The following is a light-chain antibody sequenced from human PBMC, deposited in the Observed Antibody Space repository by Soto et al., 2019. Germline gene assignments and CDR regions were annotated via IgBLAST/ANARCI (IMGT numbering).Light chain of an antibody. CDR2: AAS. Sequence: DIQMTQSPSSLSASLGDRVTITFRASQSISSYLNWYQQKPGKAPKLLIYAASSLQSGVPSRFSGSGSGTDFTLTISSLQPEDFATYYCQQSYSTPITFGRGTRLEIK. CDR1: QSISSY. V-gene: IGKV1-39*01. J-gene: IGKJ5*01. CDR3: QQSYSTPIT.